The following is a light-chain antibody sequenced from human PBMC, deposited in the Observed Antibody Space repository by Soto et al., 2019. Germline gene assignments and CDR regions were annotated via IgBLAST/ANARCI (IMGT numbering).Light chain of an antibody. CDR1: QDISTY. CDR2: DAS. Sequence: DIQMTQSPASLSASVVDRVTITCQASQDISTYVNWYQQKPGEAPKLVIYDASSLQTGVPSRFSGSGSGTDFTFSISSLQPDDVATYYCQHYESRPPAIAFGPGTKVDIK. CDR3: QHYESRPPAIA. J-gene: IGKJ3*01. V-gene: IGKV1-33*01.